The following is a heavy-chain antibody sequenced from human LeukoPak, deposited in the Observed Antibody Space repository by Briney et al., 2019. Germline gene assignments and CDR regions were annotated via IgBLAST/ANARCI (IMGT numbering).Heavy chain of an antibody. J-gene: IGHJ4*02. V-gene: IGHV1-8*01. CDR3: ARGRNSWYID. Sequence: ASVKVSCKASGDTLNSEDINWVRQAPRQGPEWMGWMNPNSGTTGYAQKFQGRVTMARNTLISTAYLELTSLTSEDTAVYYCARGRNSWYIDGGQGTLVTVSS. CDR1: GDTLNSED. CDR2: MNPNSGTT. D-gene: IGHD6-13*01.